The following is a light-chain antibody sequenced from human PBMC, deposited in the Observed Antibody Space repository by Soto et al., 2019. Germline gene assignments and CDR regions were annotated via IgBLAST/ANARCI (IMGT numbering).Light chain of an antibody. CDR3: QQRSNWSLFT. V-gene: IGKV3-11*01. CDR1: QSVSSY. J-gene: IGKJ3*01. Sequence: EIVLKQSPATLSLSPGERATLSCRASQSVSSYLAWYQQKPGQAPRLLIYDASNRATGIPARFSGSGSGTDFALTISSLEPEDFAVYYCQQRSNWSLFTFGPGTKVDIK. CDR2: DAS.